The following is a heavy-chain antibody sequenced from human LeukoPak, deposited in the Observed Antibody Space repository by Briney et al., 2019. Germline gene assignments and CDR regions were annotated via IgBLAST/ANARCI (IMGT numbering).Heavy chain of an antibody. CDR2: ISVDDEGST. Sequence: GGSLRLSCTTSEFSFRTYAMAWVRQAPGKGLEWVSTISVDDEGSTYYTDSVKGRFTISRDTSQNTLYLQMHSLRAEDTAVYYCAKSAAATTFLDYWGQGTLVTVSS. CDR1: EFSFRTYA. J-gene: IGHJ4*02. V-gene: IGHV3-23*01. CDR3: AKSAAATTFLDY. D-gene: IGHD2-15*01.